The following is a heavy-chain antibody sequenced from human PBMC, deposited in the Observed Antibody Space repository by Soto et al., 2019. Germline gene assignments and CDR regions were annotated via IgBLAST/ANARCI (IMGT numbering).Heavy chain of an antibody. D-gene: IGHD4-17*01. V-gene: IGHV3-23*01. CDR1: GFTFSSYA. J-gene: IGHJ4*02. CDR2: ISGSGGST. CDR3: AKDLGPGPHDYGDFGRAFDY. Sequence: GGSLRLSCAASGFTFSSYAMSWVRQAPGKGLEWVSAISGSGGSTYYADSVKGRFTISRDNSKNTLYLQMNSLRAEDTAVYYCAKDLGPGPHDYGDFGRAFDYWGQGTLVTVSS.